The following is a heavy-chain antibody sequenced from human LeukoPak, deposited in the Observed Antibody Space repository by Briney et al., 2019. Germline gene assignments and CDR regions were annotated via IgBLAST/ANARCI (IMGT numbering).Heavy chain of an antibody. V-gene: IGHV1-2*02. CDR3: ARDAADIVVVPAAMGVDY. J-gene: IGHJ4*02. CDR1: GYAFTGYY. Sequence: GASVKVSCKASGYAFTGYYMHWVRQAPGQGLEWMGWINPNSGGTNYAQKFQGRVTMTRDTSISTAYMELSRLRSDDTAVYYCARDAADIVVVPAAMGVDYWGQGTLVTVSS. CDR2: INPNSGGT. D-gene: IGHD2-2*01.